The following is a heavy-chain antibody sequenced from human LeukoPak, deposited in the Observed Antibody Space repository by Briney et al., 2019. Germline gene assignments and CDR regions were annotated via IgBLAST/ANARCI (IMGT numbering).Heavy chain of an antibody. CDR2: ISGDSSNL. CDR3: AKDIGIALRGATFEN. Sequence: GGSLRLSCAASGFTFDAYAMHWVRQITGKGLEWVSGISGDSSNLGYATSVKGRFTISRDNAKNSLYLQMSSLKTEDTALYYCAKDIGIALRGATFENWGQGTLVTVSS. D-gene: IGHD3-10*01. J-gene: IGHJ4*02. CDR1: GFTFDAYA. V-gene: IGHV3-9*01.